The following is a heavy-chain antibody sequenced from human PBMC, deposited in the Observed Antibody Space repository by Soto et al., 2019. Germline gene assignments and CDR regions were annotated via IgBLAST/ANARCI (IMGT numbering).Heavy chain of an antibody. D-gene: IGHD2-2*01. CDR3: ARDQGSTSGKYYFEY. V-gene: IGHV1-18*01. J-gene: IGHJ4*02. CDR2: ISAYNGNT. Sequence: ASVKVSCKASGYTFTSYGISWVRQAPGQGLEWMGWISAYNGNTNYAQKLQGRVTMTTDTSTSTAYMELRSLRSDDTAVYYCARDQGSTSGKYYFEYWGQGTLVTVSS. CDR1: GYTFTSYG.